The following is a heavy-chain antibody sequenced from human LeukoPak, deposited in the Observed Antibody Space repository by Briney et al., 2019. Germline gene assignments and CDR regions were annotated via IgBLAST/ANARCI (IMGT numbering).Heavy chain of an antibody. CDR2: FDPEDGET. CDR1: GGTFSSYA. J-gene: IGHJ6*02. D-gene: IGHD6-19*01. Sequence: GSSVKVSCKASGGTFSSYAISWVRQAPGKGLEWMGGFDPEDGETIYAQKFQGRVTMTEDTSTDTAYMELSSLRSEDTAVYYCATDLAGSSGLRGGTYYYYYYGMDVWGQGTTVTVSS. CDR3: ATDLAGSSGLRGGTYYYYYYGMDV. V-gene: IGHV1-24*01.